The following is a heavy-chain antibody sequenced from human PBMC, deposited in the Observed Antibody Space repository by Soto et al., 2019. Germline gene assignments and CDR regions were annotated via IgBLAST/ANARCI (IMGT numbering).Heavy chain of an antibody. V-gene: IGHV3-23*01. D-gene: IGHD1-26*01. CDR2: ISGSGGST. Sequence: EVQLLESGGGLVQPGGSLRLSCAASGFTFSSYAMSWVRQAPGKGLEWVSAISGSGGSTYYADSVKGRFTISRDNSKNTLYLEKNSLRAEDTAVDDWAKRSRGWGGQGTIVTVSS. CDR3: AKRSRGW. CDR1: GFTFSSYA. J-gene: IGHJ3*01.